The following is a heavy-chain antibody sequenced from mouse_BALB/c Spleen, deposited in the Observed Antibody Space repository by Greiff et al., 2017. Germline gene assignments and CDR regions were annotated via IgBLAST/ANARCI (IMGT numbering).Heavy chain of an antibody. Sequence: EVQLVESGGGLVQPGGSRKLSCAASGFTFSSFGMHWVRQAPEKGLEWVAYISSGSSTIYYADTVKGRFTISRDNPKNTLFLQMTSLRSEDTAMYYCAREYYFDYWGQGTTLTVSA. CDR3: AREYYFDY. V-gene: IGHV5-17*02. J-gene: IGHJ2*01. CDR2: ISSGSSTI. CDR1: GFTFSSFG.